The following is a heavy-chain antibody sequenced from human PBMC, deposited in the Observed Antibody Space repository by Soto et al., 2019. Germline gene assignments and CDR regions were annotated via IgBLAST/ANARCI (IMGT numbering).Heavy chain of an antibody. CDR1: GGSFSGYY. CDR2: INHSGST. D-gene: IGHD6-13*01. Sequence: SETLSLTCAVYGGSFSGYYWSWIRQPPGKGLEWIGEINHSGSTNYNPSLKSRVTISVDTSKNQFSLKLSSVTAADTAVYYCASYIVSGIAAAGHDYWGQGTLVTVSS. V-gene: IGHV4-34*01. CDR3: ASYIVSGIAAAGHDY. J-gene: IGHJ4*02.